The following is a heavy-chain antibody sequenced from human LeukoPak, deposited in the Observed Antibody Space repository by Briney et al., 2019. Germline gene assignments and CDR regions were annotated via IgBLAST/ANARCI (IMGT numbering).Heavy chain of an antibody. CDR3: AMNSGSYYDASFDY. Sequence: SQTLSLTCAISGDSVSSNSVAWNWIRQSPSRGLEWLGRTYYRSKWYNDYAVSVKSRIAINPDTSKNQFSLQLNSVTPEDTAVYYCAMNSGSYYDASFDYWGQGTLVTVSP. D-gene: IGHD1-26*01. J-gene: IGHJ4*02. CDR2: TYYRSKWYN. V-gene: IGHV6-1*01. CDR1: GDSVSSNSVA.